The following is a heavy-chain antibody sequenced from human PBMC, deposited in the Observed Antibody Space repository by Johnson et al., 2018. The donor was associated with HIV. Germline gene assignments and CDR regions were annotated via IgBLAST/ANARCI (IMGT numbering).Heavy chain of an antibody. D-gene: IGHD6-13*01. CDR3: ARERGRIAADAFDI. CDR2: ISSDESNK. V-gene: IGHV3-30*04. J-gene: IGHJ3*02. Sequence: QVQLVESGGGVVQPGRSLRLSCVASGFTFHSYAMHWVRQAPGKGLEWVAVISSDESNKYYADSVKGRFTISRDNSKNTLYLQMNSLRAEDTAVYYCARERGRIAADAFDIWGQGTMVTVSS. CDR1: GFTFHSYA.